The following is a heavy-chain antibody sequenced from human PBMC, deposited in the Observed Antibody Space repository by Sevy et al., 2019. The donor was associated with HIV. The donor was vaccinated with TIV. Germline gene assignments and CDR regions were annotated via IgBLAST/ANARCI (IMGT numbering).Heavy chain of an antibody. CDR2: INTSTGNP. D-gene: IGHD5-18*01. V-gene: IGHV7-4-1*02. CDR1: GYTLTRYS. J-gene: IGHJ4*02. Sequence: ASVKVSCKASGYTLTRYSMNWVRQAPGQGLEWIGWINTSTGNPTYAQVFTGRFVFSLDTSVSTAYLKISSLKAEDTAVYYCARAEVDTAIEGFDYWGQGCLVTVSS. CDR3: ARAEVDTAIEGFDY.